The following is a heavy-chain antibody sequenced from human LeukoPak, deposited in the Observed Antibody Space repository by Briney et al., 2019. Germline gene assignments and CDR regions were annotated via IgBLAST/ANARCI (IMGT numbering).Heavy chain of an antibody. V-gene: IGHV4-30-4*01. CDR2: IFYTGST. J-gene: IGHJ4*02. CDR3: ASLAYYSFDY. CDR1: GGSLSSGDYY. D-gene: IGHD2-21*01. Sequence: SETLSLTCTVSGGSLSSGDYYWGWIRQPPGKGLEWIGYIFYTGSTYYNPSLKSRVTIPVDTSKNQFSLRLGSVTAADTAVYYCASLAYYSFDYWGQGTLVTVSS.